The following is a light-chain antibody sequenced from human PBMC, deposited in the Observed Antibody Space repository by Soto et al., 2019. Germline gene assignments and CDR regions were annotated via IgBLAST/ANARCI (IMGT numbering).Light chain of an antibody. CDR2: WAS. CDR1: QSVLFNSNNKNY. J-gene: IGKJ5*01. Sequence: DIVMTQSPDSLTVSLGERATINCTSSQSVLFNSNNKNYLGWYQQKPGQPPKVLISWASTRESGVPNRFRGSGSGTNFPLTITSLQAEDVAVYSCQQYYLIPYTFGQGTRLEIK. V-gene: IGKV4-1*01. CDR3: QQYYLIPYT.